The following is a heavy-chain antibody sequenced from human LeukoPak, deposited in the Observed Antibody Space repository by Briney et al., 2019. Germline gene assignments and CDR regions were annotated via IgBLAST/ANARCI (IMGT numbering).Heavy chain of an antibody. CDR1: GGSFSGYY. D-gene: IGHD6-19*01. V-gene: IGHV4-34*01. Sequence: SETLSLTCAVYGGSFSGYYWSWIRQPPGKGLEWIGEINHSGSTNYNPSLKSRVTISVDTSKNQFSLKLSSVTAADTAVYYCARVAGTKVHDWFDPWGQGTLVTVSS. J-gene: IGHJ5*02. CDR2: INHSGST. CDR3: ARVAGTKVHDWFDP.